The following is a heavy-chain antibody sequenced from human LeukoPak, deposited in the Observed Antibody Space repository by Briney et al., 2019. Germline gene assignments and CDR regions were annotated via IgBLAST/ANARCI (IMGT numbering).Heavy chain of an antibody. J-gene: IGHJ3*02. CDR2: IYSGST. V-gene: IGHV4-4*09. CDR3: ARFRAFDI. D-gene: IGHD3-10*01. Sequence: SETLSLTCTVSGGSISGYYWNWIRQPPGKGLEWIGYIYSGSTNYNPSLESRVTISVDTSKNRFSLKLSSVTAADTAVYYCARFRAFDIWGQGTMVTVSS. CDR1: GGSISGYY.